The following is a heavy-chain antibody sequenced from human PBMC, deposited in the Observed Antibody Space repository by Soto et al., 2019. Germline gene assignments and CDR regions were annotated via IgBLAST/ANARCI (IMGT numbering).Heavy chain of an antibody. CDR1: GYSFTNND. D-gene: IGHD3-10*01. J-gene: IGHJ5*02. CDR2: MNPGSGDT. Sequence: ASVKVSCKASGYSFTNNDVSWVRQATGQGPEWMGWMNPGSGDTGYAQKLQGRVTMTRDISIATAYMPLSSLRSDDTAIHSCARMESFGSLNWFDPWGQGTLVTFSS. V-gene: IGHV1-8*01. CDR3: ARMESFGSLNWFDP.